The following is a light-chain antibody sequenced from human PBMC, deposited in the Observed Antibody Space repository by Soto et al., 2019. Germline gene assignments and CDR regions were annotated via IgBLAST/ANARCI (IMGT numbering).Light chain of an antibody. CDR1: SSDVGGYNS. V-gene: IGLV2-14*01. CDR2: EVS. CDR3: SSFTSSSTLYV. J-gene: IGLJ1*01. Sequence: QSVLTQPRSVSGSPGQSVTISCSGTSSDVGGYNSVSWYQQHPGKAPKLMIYEVSNRPSGVSNRFSGSKSGNTASLTVSGLQAEDEADYYCSSFTSSSTLYVFGTGTKLTVL.